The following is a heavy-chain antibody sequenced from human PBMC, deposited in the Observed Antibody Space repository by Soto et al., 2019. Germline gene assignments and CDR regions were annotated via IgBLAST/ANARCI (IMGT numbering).Heavy chain of an antibody. CDR1: GFTVSNAW. CDR2: IKNNNNGGTP. J-gene: IGHJ4*02. CDR3: ATEGYTYGHHAIDS. Sequence: GGSLRLSCAASGFTVSNAWMNWVRQAPGKGLEWVGRIKNNNNGGTPEYAATVRGRFTISRDDSPNILYLQMNSLNTEDTAVYYCATEGYTYGHHAIDSWGQGTLVTVSS. V-gene: IGHV3-15*07. D-gene: IGHD5-18*01.